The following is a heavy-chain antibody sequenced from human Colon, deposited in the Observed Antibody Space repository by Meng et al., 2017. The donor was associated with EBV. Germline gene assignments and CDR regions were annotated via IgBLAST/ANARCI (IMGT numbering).Heavy chain of an antibody. D-gene: IGHD6-13*01. J-gene: IGHJ4*02. CDR2: TNPNDGDT. V-gene: IGHV1-46*01. CDR1: VYTFTRYY. Sequence: VEAMDDVTVPGASFNNSCEASVYTFTRYYIHWVRQAPGPGREWQRLTNPNDGDTTYAQKFQDRVSMTRDTSTNTVHMELSSLRSDDTAVFYCARVASATLDHWGQGTLVTVSS. CDR3: ARVASATLDH.